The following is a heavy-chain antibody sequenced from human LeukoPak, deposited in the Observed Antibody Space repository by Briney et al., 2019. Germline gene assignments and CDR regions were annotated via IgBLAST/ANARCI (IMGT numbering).Heavy chain of an antibody. D-gene: IGHD2-2*01. V-gene: IGHV4-38-2*02. Sequence: SETLSLTCTVSGGSISSYYWSWIRQPPGKGLEWIGSIYHGGNPYYNPSLKSRVTISVDTSKNQFSLKLSSVTAADTAVYYCARDSSFSNWYFAFWGRGTLVTVSS. CDR2: IYHGGNP. CDR3: ARDSSFSNWYFAF. CDR1: GGSISSYY. J-gene: IGHJ2*01.